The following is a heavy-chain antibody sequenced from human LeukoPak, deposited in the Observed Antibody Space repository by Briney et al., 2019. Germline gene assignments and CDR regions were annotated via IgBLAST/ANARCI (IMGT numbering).Heavy chain of an antibody. V-gene: IGHV1-2*02. J-gene: IGHJ4*02. CDR1: GYTFTSYY. D-gene: IGHD1-1*01. CDR3: ARGRTTTGAHTYYFDY. Sequence: ASVKVSCKASGYTFTSYYMHWVRQTPGQGLEWRGWISAYNGNTNYAQKLQGRVTMTGDTSISTAYMELSGLTSDDTALYYCARGRTTTGAHTYYFDYWGQGVLVTVSS. CDR2: ISAYNGNT.